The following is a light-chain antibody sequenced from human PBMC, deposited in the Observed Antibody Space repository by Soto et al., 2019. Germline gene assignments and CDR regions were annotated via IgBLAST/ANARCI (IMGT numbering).Light chain of an antibody. V-gene: IGKV1-39*01. Sequence: DIQMTQSPSSLSASVGDRVTITCRASQSISSYLNWYQQKPGKAPKLLIYAASSLQSGVPSRFSGSGSRTDFTHTISSLQPEDFATYYCQQSYSTLLTFGGGTKVEIK. CDR1: QSISSY. CDR3: QQSYSTLLT. CDR2: AAS. J-gene: IGKJ4*01.